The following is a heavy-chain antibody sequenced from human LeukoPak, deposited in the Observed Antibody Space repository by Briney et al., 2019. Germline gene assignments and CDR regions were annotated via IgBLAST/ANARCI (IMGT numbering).Heavy chain of an antibody. CDR3: TRVGYIDEGIDY. Sequence: GSLRLSCAASGFTFGSHAMSWVRQAPGKGLEWVANIKQDGSKKSYVDSVKGRFTISRDNAKNSLYLQMNSLRAEDTAIYYCTRVGYIDEGIDYWGQGTLVTVSS. D-gene: IGHD5-24*01. CDR2: IKQDGSKK. CDR1: GFTFGSHA. J-gene: IGHJ4*02. V-gene: IGHV3-7*04.